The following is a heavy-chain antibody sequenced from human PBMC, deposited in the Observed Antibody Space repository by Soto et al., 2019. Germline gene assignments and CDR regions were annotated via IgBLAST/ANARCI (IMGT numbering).Heavy chain of an antibody. CDR2: ISTSSTFI. V-gene: IGHV3-21*01. CDR1: GFTFSTFS. D-gene: IGHD3-10*01. Sequence: PGGSLRLSCAASGFTFSTFSMNWVRQAPGKGLEWVSSISTSSTFIYYADSVKGRFTISRDNAKNSLYLQMNSLRAEDTAVYYCATMDYYYGMDVWGQGTSVTVSS. J-gene: IGHJ6*02. CDR3: ATMDYYYGMDV.